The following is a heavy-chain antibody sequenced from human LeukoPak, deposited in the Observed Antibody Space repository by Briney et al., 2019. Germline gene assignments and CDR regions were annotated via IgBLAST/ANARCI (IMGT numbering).Heavy chain of an antibody. CDR1: GFSFSSYV. V-gene: IGHV3-33*05. CDR3: TRERRRDGYNY. D-gene: IGHD5-24*01. CDR2: ISLDGSDK. J-gene: IGHJ4*02. Sequence: PGGSLRLSCAASGFSFSSYVMHWVRQAPGKGLEWVAGISLDGSDKYYTDPVKGRFTISRDNSMNTLYLQMNSLRAEDTAVYHCTRERRRDGYNYWGQGTLVTVSS.